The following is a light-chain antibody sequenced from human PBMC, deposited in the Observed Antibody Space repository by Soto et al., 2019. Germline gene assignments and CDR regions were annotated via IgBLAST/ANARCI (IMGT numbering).Light chain of an antibody. J-gene: IGKJ3*01. V-gene: IGKV3-20*01. CDR1: QSVSSSY. Sequence: EIVLTQSPGTLSLSPGERATLSCRASQSVSSSYLAWYQQRPGQAPRLLIFGASYRATGIPDRFSGSGSGTDFTLTISRLEPEDFAVYYCQQYSSSPPGFTFGPGTKVD. CDR2: GAS. CDR3: QQYSSSPPGFT.